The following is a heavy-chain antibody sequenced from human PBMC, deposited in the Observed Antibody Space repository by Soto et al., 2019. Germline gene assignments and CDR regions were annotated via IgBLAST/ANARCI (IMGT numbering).Heavy chain of an antibody. Sequence: EVQLVESGGGLVQPGGSLRLSCAASGFTFSSYWMTWVRQAPGKGLEWVANIKQDGSEKYYVDSVKGRFTISRDNAKNSLYLQMNSLRAEDTAVHYCATHPYSSGWYCWGQGTLVTVSS. J-gene: IGHJ4*02. CDR2: IKQDGSEK. V-gene: IGHV3-7*02. CDR3: ATHPYSSGWYC. D-gene: IGHD6-13*01. CDR1: GFTFSSYW.